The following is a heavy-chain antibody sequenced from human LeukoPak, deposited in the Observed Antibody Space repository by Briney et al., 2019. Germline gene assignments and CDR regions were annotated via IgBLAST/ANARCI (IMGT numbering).Heavy chain of an antibody. J-gene: IGHJ4*02. CDR3: AKRSGGLLRYFDY. CDR1: GFPFRNCA. Sequence: PGGSLRLSCAAPGFPFRNCAMTRVRQAPGRGLEWVSIISDSGGTTYYADSVKGRFTISRDNSKNTLYLQMNSLRAEDTAVYYCAKRSGGLLRYFDYWGQGTLVTVSS. CDR2: ISDSGGTT. V-gene: IGHV3-23*01. D-gene: IGHD3-10*01.